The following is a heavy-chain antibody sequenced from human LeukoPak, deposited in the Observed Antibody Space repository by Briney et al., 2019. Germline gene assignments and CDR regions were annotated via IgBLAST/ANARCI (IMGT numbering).Heavy chain of an antibody. CDR3: AREVGELRAHFDY. CDR1: GFTFSTYN. V-gene: IGHV3-21*01. CDR2: ISSASDNYI. J-gene: IGHJ4*02. D-gene: IGHD1-26*01. Sequence: GGSLRLSCAASGFTFSTYNMNWVRQAPGKGLEWVSIISSASDNYIYYADSVKGRFTISRDNAKNSLYLQMNCLRAEDTAIYYCAREVGELRAHFDYWGPGTLVTVSS.